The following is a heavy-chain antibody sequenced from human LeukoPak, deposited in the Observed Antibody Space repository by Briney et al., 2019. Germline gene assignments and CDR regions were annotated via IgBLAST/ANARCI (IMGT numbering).Heavy chain of an antibody. D-gene: IGHD3-22*01. CDR3: ARRPRLGYYDSSGYYSGFDP. Sequence: SETLSLTCAVSGGSISSGGYSWSWIRQPPGKGLEWIGYIYHSGSTYYNPSLKSRVTISVDTSKNQFSLKLSSVTAADTAVYYCARRPRLGYYDSSGYYSGFDPWGQGTLVTVSS. CDR2: IYHSGST. J-gene: IGHJ5*02. V-gene: IGHV4-30-2*03. CDR1: GGSISSGGYS.